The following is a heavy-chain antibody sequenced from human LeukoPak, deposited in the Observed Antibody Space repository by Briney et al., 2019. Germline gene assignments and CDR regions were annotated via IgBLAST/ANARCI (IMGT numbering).Heavy chain of an antibody. CDR2: ISGSGGST. V-gene: IGHV3-23*01. J-gene: IGHJ4*02. D-gene: IGHD5-18*01. CDR3: AKNVDTAMVTYSVHYFDY. Sequence: GGSLRLSCAASGFTFDDYGMSWVRQAPGKGLEWVSAISGSGGSTYYADSVKGRFTISRDNSKNTLYLQMNSLRAEDTAVYYCAKNVDTAMVTYSVHYFDYWGQGTLVTVSS. CDR1: GFTFDDYG.